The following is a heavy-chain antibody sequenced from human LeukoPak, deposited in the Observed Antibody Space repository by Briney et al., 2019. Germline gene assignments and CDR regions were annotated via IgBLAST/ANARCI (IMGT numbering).Heavy chain of an antibody. J-gene: IGHJ5*02. V-gene: IGHV4-59*12. CDR1: GGSISTYY. D-gene: IGHD4-17*01. Sequence: SETLSLTCTVSGGSISTYYWSWIRQPPGKGLEWIGYIYHSGSTNYNPSLKSRVTISVDTSKNQFSLKLSSVTAADTAVYYCARDSYGDYPWFDPWGQGTLVTVSS. CDR3: ARDSYGDYPWFDP. CDR2: IYHSGST.